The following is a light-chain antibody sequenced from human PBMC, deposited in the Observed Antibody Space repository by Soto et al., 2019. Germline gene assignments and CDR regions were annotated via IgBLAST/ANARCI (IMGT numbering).Light chain of an antibody. CDR3: QKYNSALLT. J-gene: IGKJ4*01. CDR1: QGISNY. V-gene: IGKV1-27*01. CDR2: AAS. Sequence: DIQMTQSQASLSASVGDRVSITCRANQGISNYLAWYQQKPGKVPKLLIYAASTLQSGVPSRFSGSGSGTDVSLTISSLQPEDVATYYCQKYNSALLTFGGGTKVEIK.